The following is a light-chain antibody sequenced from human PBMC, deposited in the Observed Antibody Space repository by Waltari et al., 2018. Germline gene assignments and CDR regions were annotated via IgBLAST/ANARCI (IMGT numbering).Light chain of an antibody. CDR1: QSVDTY. J-gene: IGKJ4*01. CDR2: DAS. CDR3: HQRSNWPLT. V-gene: IGKV3-11*01. Sequence: EIVLTQSPATLSLSPGDRATLPCRASQSVDTYLAWYQHKPGQVPRLLIYDASNRATGIPARFSGSGSGADFTLIISSLEPEDFAVYYCHQRSNWPLTFGGGTKVEIK.